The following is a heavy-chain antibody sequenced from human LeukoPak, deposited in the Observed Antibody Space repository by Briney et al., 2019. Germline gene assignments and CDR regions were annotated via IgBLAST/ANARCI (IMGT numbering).Heavy chain of an antibody. Sequence: PSETLSLNCTVSGGSISRYYWSWIRQPPGTGLEWIGYIYYTGRAVYNPSLKSRVSMSVDTSKNQFSLRVNSMTAADTAVYYCARWDFWSGAPTDWGHGTLVTVSS. CDR1: GGSISRYY. CDR3: ARWDFWSGAPTD. V-gene: IGHV4-59*01. J-gene: IGHJ4*01. D-gene: IGHD3-3*01. CDR2: IYYTGRA.